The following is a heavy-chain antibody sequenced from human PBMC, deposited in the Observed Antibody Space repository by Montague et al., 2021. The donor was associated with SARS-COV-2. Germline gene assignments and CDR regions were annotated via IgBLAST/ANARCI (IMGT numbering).Heavy chain of an antibody. J-gene: IGHJ3*02. CDR2: IDWDDDK. D-gene: IGHD3-9*01. CDR1: GFSLTTSGMC. CDR3: ARGYYDILTGYLDAFDI. Sequence: PALVKPTQTLTLTCNFSGFSLTTSGMCVSWIRQPPGKALEWLARIDWDDDKYYSTSLKARLTISKDTSKNQVVLTMTNMDPVDTATYYCARGYYDILTGYLDAFDIWGRGTMVTVSS. V-gene: IGHV2-70*11.